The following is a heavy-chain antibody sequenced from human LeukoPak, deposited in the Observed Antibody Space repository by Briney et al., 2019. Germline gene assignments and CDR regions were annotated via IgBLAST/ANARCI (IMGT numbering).Heavy chain of an antibody. CDR1: GFTFSDYY. CDR3: ARTRYRYCSSTSCYSRGEYYYYYGMDV. V-gene: IGHV3-11*06. Sequence: GGSLRLSCAASGFTFSDYYMSWIRQAPGKGLEWVSYISSSSSYTNYADSVKGRFTISRDNSKNTLYLQMNSLRAEDTAVYYCARTRYRYCSSTSCYSRGEYYYYYGMDVWGQGTTVTVSS. CDR2: ISSSSSYT. J-gene: IGHJ6*02. D-gene: IGHD2-2*02.